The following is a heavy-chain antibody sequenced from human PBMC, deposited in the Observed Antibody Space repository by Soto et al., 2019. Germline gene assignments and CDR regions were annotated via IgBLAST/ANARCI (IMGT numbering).Heavy chain of an antibody. D-gene: IGHD2-15*01. J-gene: IGHJ6*03. CDR2: ISAYNGNT. CDR3: ARTATSPAAYYYYMDV. Sequence: ASVKVSCKASGYTFTSYGISWVRQAPGQGLEWMGWISAYNGNTNYAQKLQGRVTMTTDTSTSTAYMELRSLRSDDTAVYYCARTATSPAAYYYYMDVWGKGTTVTVAS. V-gene: IGHV1-18*01. CDR1: GYTFTSYG.